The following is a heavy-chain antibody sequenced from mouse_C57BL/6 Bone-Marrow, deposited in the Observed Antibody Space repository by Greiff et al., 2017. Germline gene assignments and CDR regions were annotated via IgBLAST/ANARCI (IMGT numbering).Heavy chain of an antibody. V-gene: IGHV1-43*01. CDR1: GYSFTGYY. CDR2: INPSNGGT. J-gene: IGHJ1*03. CDR3: ARGFLWYFDV. Sequence: VQLQQSGPELVKPGASVKISCKASGYSFTGYYIHWVKQSSEKSLEWIGEINPSNGGTRYNQKFKGKATLTVDKSSSTAYMQLKSLTSDDSAVYYCARGFLWYFDVWGTGTTVTVSS.